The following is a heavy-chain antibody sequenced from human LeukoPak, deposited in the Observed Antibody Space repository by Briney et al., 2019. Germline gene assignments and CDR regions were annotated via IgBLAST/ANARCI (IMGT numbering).Heavy chain of an antibody. Sequence: GGSLRLSCAASGFTFSSYGMHWVRQAPGKGLEWVAVISYDGSNKYYADSVKGRFTISRDNSKNTLYLQMNSLRAEDTAVYYCAKDPVEMATIEEGDAFDIWSQGTMVTVSS. CDR3: AKDPVEMATIEEGDAFDI. CDR2: ISYDGSNK. D-gene: IGHD5-24*01. CDR1: GFTFSSYG. J-gene: IGHJ3*02. V-gene: IGHV3-30*18.